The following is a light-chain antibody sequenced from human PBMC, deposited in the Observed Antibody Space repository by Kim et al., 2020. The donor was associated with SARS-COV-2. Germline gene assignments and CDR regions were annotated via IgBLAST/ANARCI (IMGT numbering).Light chain of an antibody. J-gene: IGLJ1*01. CDR3: SSYTSSSPLYV. CDR1: SSDVGGYNY. CDR2: DVS. Sequence: QSVLTQPASVSGSPGQSITISCTGTSSDVGGYNYVSWYQQHPGKAPKLMIYDVSKRPSGVSNRFSGSKSGNTASLTISGLQAEDEADYYCSSYTSSSPLYVFGTGTKVTDL. V-gene: IGLV2-14*01.